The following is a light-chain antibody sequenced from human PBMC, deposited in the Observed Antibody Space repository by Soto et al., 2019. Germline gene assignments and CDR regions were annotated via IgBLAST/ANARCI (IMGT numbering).Light chain of an antibody. CDR2: GAS. CDR1: QTVISSY. CDR3: QQNGNSLFT. Sequence: EIVLTQSPGTLSLSPGERASISCRANQTVISSYLAWYQHKPAQAPRLLIYGASSRATGIPDRFSGSGSGTDFTLTISRLEPEDFAVYYCQQNGNSLFTFGPGTKVEIK. J-gene: IGKJ3*01. V-gene: IGKV3-20*01.